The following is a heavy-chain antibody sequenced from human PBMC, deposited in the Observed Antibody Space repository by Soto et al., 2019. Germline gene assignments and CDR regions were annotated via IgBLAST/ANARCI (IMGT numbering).Heavy chain of an antibody. Sequence: PSETLSLTCTVSGGSISSGDYYWSWIRQPPGKGLEWIGYIYYSGSTYHNPSLKSRVTISVDTSKNQFSLKLSSVTAADTAVYYCAREGVIVVVSAFDIWGQGTMVTVSS. D-gene: IGHD3-22*01. CDR1: GGSISSGDYY. CDR2: IYYSGST. J-gene: IGHJ3*02. CDR3: AREGVIVVVSAFDI. V-gene: IGHV4-30-4*01.